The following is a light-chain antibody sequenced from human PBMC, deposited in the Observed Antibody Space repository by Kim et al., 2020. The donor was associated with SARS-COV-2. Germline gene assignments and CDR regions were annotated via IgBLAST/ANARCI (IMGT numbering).Light chain of an antibody. Sequence: DIQMTQSPSTLSASVGDRVTITCRASQSISGWLAWYQQKPGKAPKLLIYKASSLKSGVPSRFSGSGSGTKFTLTVSSLQPDDFAIYYCQQYNNYPWTFGHGTKVDIK. CDR2: KAS. J-gene: IGKJ1*01. CDR1: QSISGW. CDR3: QQYNNYPWT. V-gene: IGKV1-5*03.